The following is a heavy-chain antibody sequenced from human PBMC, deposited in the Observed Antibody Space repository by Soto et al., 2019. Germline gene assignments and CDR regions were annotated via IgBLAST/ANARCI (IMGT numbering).Heavy chain of an antibody. CDR2: TYYRSKWYS. J-gene: IGHJ4*02. Sequence: QALSLPSAISGDSVSSNSAACNLIRQSPSRGLEWLGRTYYRSKWYSEYAVSVKSRISISPDTSKNQFSLQLNSVTPEDTAMYYCARVVGSSEHDYWGQGTLVTVPS. CDR3: ARVVGSSEHDY. V-gene: IGHV6-1*01. D-gene: IGHD6-13*01. CDR1: GDSVSSNSAA.